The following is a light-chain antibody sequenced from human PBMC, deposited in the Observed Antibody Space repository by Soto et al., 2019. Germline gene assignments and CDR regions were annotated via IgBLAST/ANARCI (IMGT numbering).Light chain of an antibody. CDR3: QQYGSSIT. CDR2: GAS. J-gene: IGKJ5*01. Sequence: IVLTQSPGTLSLSPVERATLSGLASQSVYSGYLAWYQQKPGQAPRLLIYGASSRATGIPDRFSGSGSGTDFTLTINRLEPEDFAVYYCQQYGSSITFGQGTRLEIK. V-gene: IGKV3-20*01. CDR1: QSVYSGY.